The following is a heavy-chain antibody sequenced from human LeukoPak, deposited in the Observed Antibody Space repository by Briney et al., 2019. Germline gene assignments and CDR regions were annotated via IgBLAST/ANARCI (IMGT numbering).Heavy chain of an antibody. CDR3: ARDRGNDFNSYFFDY. D-gene: IGHD2-21*02. Sequence: GASVKVSCKASGYTFTSYGISWVRQAPGQGLEWMGWISAYNGNTHYAQKLQGRVTMTTDTSTSTVYMELRSLRSDDTAVYYCARDRGNDFNSYFFDYWGQGILVTVSS. CDR2: ISAYNGNT. J-gene: IGHJ4*02. CDR1: GYTFTSYG. V-gene: IGHV1-18*01.